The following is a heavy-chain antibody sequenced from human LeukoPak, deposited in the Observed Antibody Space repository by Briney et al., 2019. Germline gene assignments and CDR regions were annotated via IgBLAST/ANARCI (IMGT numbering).Heavy chain of an antibody. D-gene: IGHD1-26*01. CDR1: GYTFSGYY. CDR2: INPNSGGT. CDR3: ARGGYSGTEKPNDY. Sequence: GASVKVSCKASGYTFSGYYMHWVRQAPGQGLEWMGWINPNSGGTYYTQKFQGRVTMTRDTSISTGYMELSSLRSDDTAVYYCARGGYSGTEKPNDYWGQGTLVTVSS. J-gene: IGHJ4*02. V-gene: IGHV1-2*02.